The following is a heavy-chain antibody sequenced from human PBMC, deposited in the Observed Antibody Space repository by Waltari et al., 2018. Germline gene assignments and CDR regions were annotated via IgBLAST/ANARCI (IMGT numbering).Heavy chain of an antibody. CDR3: IKETNPGGVDV. CDR2: IYWNSDRI. Sequence: EMQLVESGGDLVQPGRSLRLSCAASGFTPHDCAMHWVRQAPGRGLELVSGIYWNSDRIDYGDSVKGRFTISRDNAKNSLYLQMNSLRPEDTAFYYCIKETNPGGVDVWGQGTTVTVTS. J-gene: IGHJ6*02. CDR1: GFTPHDCA. V-gene: IGHV3-9*02.